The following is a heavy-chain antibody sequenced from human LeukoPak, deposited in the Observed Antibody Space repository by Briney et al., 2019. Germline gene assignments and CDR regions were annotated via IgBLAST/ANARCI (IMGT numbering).Heavy chain of an antibody. CDR1: TLSLSTSA. CDR3: VKGADFGFFH. V-gene: IGHV3-30*02. J-gene: IGHJ4*02. D-gene: IGHD3-3*01. CDR2: MQTDGRDI. Sequence: GGSLRLSCTASTLSLSTSALDWVRQAPGKGLEWEAFMQTDGRDIYYADSVKGRFTISRDNSKNTLYLQMNSLRPEDTAVYYCVKGADFGFFHWGPGTLVTVSS.